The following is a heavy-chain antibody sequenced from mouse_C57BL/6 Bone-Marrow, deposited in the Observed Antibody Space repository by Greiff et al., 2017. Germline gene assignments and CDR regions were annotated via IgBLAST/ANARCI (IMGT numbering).Heavy chain of an antibody. V-gene: IGHV14-4*01. CDR3: TTGFYWYFDV. Sequence: EVKLQESGAELVRPGASVKLSCTASGFNIKDDYMHWVKQRPEQGLEWIGWIDPENGDTEYASKFQGKATITADTSSNTAYLQLSSLTSEDTAVYYCTTGFYWYFDVWGTGTTVTVTS. CDR1: GFNIKDDY. CDR2: IDPENGDT. J-gene: IGHJ1*03.